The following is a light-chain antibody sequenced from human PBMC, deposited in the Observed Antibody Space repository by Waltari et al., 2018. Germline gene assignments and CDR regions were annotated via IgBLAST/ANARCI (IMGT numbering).Light chain of an antibody. CDR1: KLGDQY. CDR3: QAWDRSPI. V-gene: IGLV3-1*01. Sequence: SYELTQPPSVSVSPGQTASITCSGDKLGDQYIHWYQQKPAQSPVLVIHQDNKRPSGFPERFAGSSSGNTATLTISGTQAIDEADYFCQAWDRSPIFGGGTKLTVL. CDR2: QDN. J-gene: IGLJ2*01.